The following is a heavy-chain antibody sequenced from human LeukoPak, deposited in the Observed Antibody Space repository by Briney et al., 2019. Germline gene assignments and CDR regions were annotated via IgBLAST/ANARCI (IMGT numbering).Heavy chain of an antibody. CDR1: GFTFSSYG. Sequence: GGSLRPSCAASGFTFSSYGMHWVRQAPGKGLEWVAVISYDGSNKYYADSVKGRFTISRDNSKNTLYLQMNSLRAEDTAVYYCAKDWELLSWGQGTLVTVSS. V-gene: IGHV3-30*18. CDR3: AKDWELLS. CDR2: ISYDGSNK. D-gene: IGHD1-26*01. J-gene: IGHJ5*02.